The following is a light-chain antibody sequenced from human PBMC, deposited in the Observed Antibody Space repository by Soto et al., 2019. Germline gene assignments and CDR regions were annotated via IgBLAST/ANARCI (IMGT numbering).Light chain of an antibody. V-gene: IGLV2-11*01. CDR2: DVS. CDR1: SSDVGTYDF. J-gene: IGLJ1*01. CDR3: SLHAVTFYV. Sequence: QSALTQPRSVSGSPGQSVTISCTGTSSDVGTYDFVSWYQQHPGKAPRLMIFDVSERPSGVPDRFSGSKSGITASLTISGLQAVDEADYYCSLHAVTFYVLGTGTKVTVL.